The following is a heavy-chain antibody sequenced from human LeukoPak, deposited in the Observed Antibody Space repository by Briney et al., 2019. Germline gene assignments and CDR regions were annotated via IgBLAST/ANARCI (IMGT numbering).Heavy chain of an antibody. CDR2: ISSSGSTI. V-gene: IGHV3-11*01. D-gene: IGHD3-10*01. Sequence: PGGSLRLSCAASGFTFSDYYMSWIRQAPGKGLEWVSYISSSGSTIHYADSVKGRFTISRDNSKNTLYLQMNSLRAEDTAVYYCAKDRRAGSYDYWGQGTLVTVSS. CDR3: AKDRRAGSYDY. CDR1: GFTFSDYY. J-gene: IGHJ4*02.